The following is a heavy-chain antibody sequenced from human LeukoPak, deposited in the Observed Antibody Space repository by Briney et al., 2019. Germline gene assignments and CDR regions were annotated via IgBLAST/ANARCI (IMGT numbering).Heavy chain of an antibody. J-gene: IGHJ4*02. CDR3: ARQDGYNLY. D-gene: IGHD5-24*01. CDR1: GFTFSSYA. Sequence: GGSLRLSCAASGFTFSSYAMSWVRQAPGKGLEWVSVIYSGGSTYYADSVKGRFTISRDNSKNTLYLQMNSLRAEDTAVYYCARQDGYNLYWGQGTLVTVSS. V-gene: IGHV3-66*04. CDR2: IYSGGST.